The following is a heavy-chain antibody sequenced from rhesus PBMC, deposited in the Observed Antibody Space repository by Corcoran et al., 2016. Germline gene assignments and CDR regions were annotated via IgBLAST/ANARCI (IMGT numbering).Heavy chain of an antibody. CDR2: IGGSSGST. Sequence: QVQLQESGPGLVKPSETLSLTCVVSGGSISGYYWNWLRQPPGKGLEWFGYIGGSSGSTYYNPSLKIRVTISTDTSKNQFSLKLSSVTAADTAVYYCARTPSPYNWNVLDYWGQGVLVTVSS. CDR3: ARTPSPYNWNVLDY. J-gene: IGHJ4*01. CDR1: GGSISGYY. V-gene: IGHV4-165*02. D-gene: IGHD1-32*01.